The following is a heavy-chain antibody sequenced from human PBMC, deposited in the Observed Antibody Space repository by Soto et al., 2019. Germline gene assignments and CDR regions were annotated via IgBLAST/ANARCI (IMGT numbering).Heavy chain of an antibody. CDR1: GGSISSSSYY. V-gene: IGHV4-39*07. Sequence: SETLSLTCTVSGGSISSSSYYWGWIRQAPGKGLEWIGRIYYSGSTYYNPSLKSRVTISVDTSKNQFSLKLSSVTAADTAVYYCARDTGYYDSSGYYYYGMDVWGQGTTVTVSS. CDR3: ARDTGYYDSSGYYYYGMDV. D-gene: IGHD3-22*01. CDR2: IYYSGST. J-gene: IGHJ6*02.